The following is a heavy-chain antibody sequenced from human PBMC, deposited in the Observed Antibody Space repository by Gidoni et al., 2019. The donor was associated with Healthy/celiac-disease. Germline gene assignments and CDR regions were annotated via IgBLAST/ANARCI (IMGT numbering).Heavy chain of an antibody. CDR2: ISGSGGST. D-gene: IGHD2-8*01. CDR1: GFTFSSYA. CDR3: AKNNGLFVAFDI. Sequence: EVLLLESGGRLLQPGGSLRLSCSASGFTFSSYAMSWVRQAPGKGLEWVSAISGSGGSTYYADYVEGRFTISRDKSKNTMYLQMNSQRAEDTAVYYCAKNNGLFVAFDIWGQGTMVTVSS. V-gene: IGHV3-23*01. J-gene: IGHJ3*02.